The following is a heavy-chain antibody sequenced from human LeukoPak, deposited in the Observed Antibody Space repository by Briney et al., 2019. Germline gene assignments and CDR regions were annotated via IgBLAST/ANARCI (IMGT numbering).Heavy chain of an antibody. V-gene: IGHV3-23*01. J-gene: IGHJ4*02. D-gene: IGHD3-3*01. CDR3: AKDRSSWYYPFDS. Sequence: GGSLRLSCTASGFTFSSYAMSWVRQAPGKGLEWVSVVSGGGHNTYYADSMKGRFTMSRDNSKRTVYLQMNSLRAEDTAVYYCAKDRSSWYYPFDSWGQGTLVTVSS. CDR1: GFTFSSYA. CDR2: VSGGGHNT.